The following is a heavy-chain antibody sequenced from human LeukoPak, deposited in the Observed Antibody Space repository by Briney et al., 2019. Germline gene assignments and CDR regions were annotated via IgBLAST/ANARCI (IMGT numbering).Heavy chain of an antibody. J-gene: IGHJ4*02. CDR2: IYTSGST. CDR3: ASDPDYGDFDY. Sequence: SQTLSLTCTVSGGSISSGSYYWSWIRQPAGKGLEWIGRIYTSGSTNYNPSLKSRVTISVDTSKNQFSLKLSSVTAADTAVYYCASDPDYGDFDYWGQGTLVTVSS. V-gene: IGHV4-61*02. CDR1: GGSISSGSYY. D-gene: IGHD4-17*01.